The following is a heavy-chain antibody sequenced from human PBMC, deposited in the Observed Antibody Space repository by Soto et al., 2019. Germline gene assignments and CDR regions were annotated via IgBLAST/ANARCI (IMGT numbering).Heavy chain of an antibody. J-gene: IGHJ4*02. CDR3: AREGVGIVVVPAAMRMGFDY. CDR1: GGSFSGYY. V-gene: IGHV4-34*01. CDR2: INHSGST. D-gene: IGHD2-2*01. Sequence: SETLSLTCAVYGGSFSGYYWSWIRQPTGKGLEWIGEINHSGSTNYNPSLKSRVTISVDTSKNQFSLKLSSVTAADTAVYYCAREGVGIVVVPAAMRMGFDYWGQGTLVTVS.